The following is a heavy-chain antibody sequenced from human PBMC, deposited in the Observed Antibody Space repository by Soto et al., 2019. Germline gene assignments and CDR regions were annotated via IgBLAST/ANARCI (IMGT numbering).Heavy chain of an antibody. V-gene: IGHV3-48*03. D-gene: IGHD3-22*01. CDR2: ILSNGSTK. CDR3: ARDSDSSCYYGYQYYGIDV. CDR1: GFTVSSYE. Sequence: PGGSLRLSCAASGFTVSSYEMNWVRQAAGKGLEWVACILSNGSTKYYADSVNARSTITSDNDKTSMHLQMNSLRAADKDVYYCARDSDSSCYYGYQYYGIDVWGQGTPVTVSS. J-gene: IGHJ6*02.